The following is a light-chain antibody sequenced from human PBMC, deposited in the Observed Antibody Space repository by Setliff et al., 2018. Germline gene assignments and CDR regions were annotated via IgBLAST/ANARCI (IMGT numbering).Light chain of an antibody. J-gene: IGLJ1*01. CDR3: ASYIGSSTYV. V-gene: IGLV2-23*02. Sequence: SVLTQPASVSGSPGQSITISCAGTSSDVGAYNLVSWYQQHPGKGPKVLIYEVTKRPSGVSTRFSGSKSGDTASLTISGLQAEDEADYHCASYIGSSTYVFGSGTKVT. CDR2: EVT. CDR1: SSDVGAYNL.